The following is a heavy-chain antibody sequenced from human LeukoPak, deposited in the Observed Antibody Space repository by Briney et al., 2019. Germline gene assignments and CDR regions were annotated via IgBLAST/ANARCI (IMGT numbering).Heavy chain of an antibody. J-gene: IGHJ3*01. CDR1: GFSFDTHS. Sequence: PGGSLRLSCAASGFSFDTHSMNWVRQSPGKGLEWVSSISSGSSYIHYADAMKGRFTISRYNAKNSLYLQMNDLRTEDTAVYYCVRVSQDDDYSDSPVQSAFALSGDGTMVTVS. V-gene: IGHV3-21*06. CDR2: ISSGSSYI. CDR3: VRVSQDDDYSDSPVQSAFAL. D-gene: IGHD3-22*01.